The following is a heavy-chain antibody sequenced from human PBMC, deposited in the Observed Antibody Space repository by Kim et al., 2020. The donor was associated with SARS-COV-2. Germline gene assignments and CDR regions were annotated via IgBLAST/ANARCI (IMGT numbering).Heavy chain of an antibody. Sequence: GGSLRLSCAASGFTFSDYYMSWIRQAPGKGLEWVSDISRSSTTIYYANSVKGRFTISRDNANSSLYLHMNSMRAEDPAVCYCARNREKGGYDAFDIWGRG. CDR3: ARNREKGGYDAFDI. V-gene: IGHV3-11*01. CDR1: GFTFSDYY. J-gene: IGHJ3*02. CDR2: ISRSSTTI. D-gene: IGHD3-16*01.